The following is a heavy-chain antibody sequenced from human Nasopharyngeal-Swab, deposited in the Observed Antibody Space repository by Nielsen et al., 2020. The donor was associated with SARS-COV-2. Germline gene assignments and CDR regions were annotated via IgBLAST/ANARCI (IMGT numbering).Heavy chain of an antibody. J-gene: IGHJ6*02. CDR1: GGSISSSSYY. Sequence: SETLSLTCTVSGGSISSSSYYWGWIRQPPGKGLEWIGSIYYSGSTYYNPSLKSRVTISVDTSKNQFSLKLSSVTAADTAVYYCARGPYGDYYYYYGMDVWGQGTTVTVSS. V-gene: IGHV4-39*01. CDR3: ARGPYGDYYYYYGMDV. CDR2: IYYSGST. D-gene: IGHD4-17*01.